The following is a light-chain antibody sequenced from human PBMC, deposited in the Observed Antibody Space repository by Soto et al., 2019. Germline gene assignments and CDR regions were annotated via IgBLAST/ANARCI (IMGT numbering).Light chain of an antibody. CDR3: QTADTSLSVV. CDR2: SNT. J-gene: IGLJ2*01. V-gene: IGLV1-40*01. Sequence: QSVLTQPPSVSGAPGQRVTISCTGTASNIGAGYGVHWYQQFPGAAPKLLISSNTNRPSGVSDRFSASQSDTSASLAITGLRAEDEADYYRQTADTSLSVVFGGGTQLTVL. CDR1: ASNIGAGYG.